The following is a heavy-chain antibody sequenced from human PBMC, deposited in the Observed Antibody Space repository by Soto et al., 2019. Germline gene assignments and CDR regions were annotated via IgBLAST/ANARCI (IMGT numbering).Heavy chain of an antibody. CDR3: ARGTVGAIDY. Sequence: SLRLSCAASGFTFSSYWMHWVRQAPGKGLVWVSRISSDGSGTSYADSVKGRFTISRDNAKNTLYLQMNSLRVEDTAVYYCARGTVGAIDYWGQGTLVTVSS. CDR1: GFTFSSYW. J-gene: IGHJ4*02. D-gene: IGHD1-26*01. CDR2: ISSDGSGT. V-gene: IGHV3-74*01.